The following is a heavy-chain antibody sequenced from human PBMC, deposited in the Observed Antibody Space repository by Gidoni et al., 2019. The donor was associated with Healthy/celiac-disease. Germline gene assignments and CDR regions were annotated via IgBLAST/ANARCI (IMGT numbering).Heavy chain of an antibody. CDR1: GGSISSSSYY. D-gene: IGHD5-12*01. Sequence: QLQLQESGPGLVKPSETLSLTCTVSGGSISSSSYYWGWIRQPPGKGLEWIGSSYYSGSTYYNPSLKSRVTISVDTSKNQFSLKLSSVTAADTAVYYCATGGTIGKWLRSGIDYWGQGTLVTVSS. CDR3: ATGGTIGKWLRSGIDY. V-gene: IGHV4-39*01. J-gene: IGHJ4*02. CDR2: SYYSGST.